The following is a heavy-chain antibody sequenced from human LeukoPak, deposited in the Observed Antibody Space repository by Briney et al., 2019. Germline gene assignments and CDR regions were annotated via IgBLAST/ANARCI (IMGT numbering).Heavy chain of an antibody. CDR1: RFSFSNYT. J-gene: IGHJ5*02. V-gene: IGHV3-21*01. D-gene: IGHD6-6*01. CDR2: ISSSSSYI. CDR3: ARGDWYSSSNNWLDP. Sequence: GGSLRLSCAASRFSFSNYTIIWVRQAPGKGLEWVSSISSSSSYIYYADSVKGRFTISRDNAQNSLYLQMNSLRAEDTAVYYCARGDWYSSSNNWLDPWGQGTLVTVSS.